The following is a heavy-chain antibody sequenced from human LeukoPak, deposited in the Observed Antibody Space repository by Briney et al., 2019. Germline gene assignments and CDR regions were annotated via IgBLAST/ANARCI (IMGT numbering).Heavy chain of an antibody. D-gene: IGHD3-10*01. CDR3: AKVLPHSGSYYPQYYYYGMDV. Sequence: TGGSLRLSCAASGFTFSSYAMSWVRQAPGKEREWVSAISSSDGSTYYADSGKGRFTISRDNSKNTLYLQMNSLRAEDTAVYYWAKVLPHSGSYYPQYYYYGMDVWGQGTTVTVSS. V-gene: IGHV3-23*01. J-gene: IGHJ6*02. CDR1: GFTFSSYA. CDR2: ISSSDGST.